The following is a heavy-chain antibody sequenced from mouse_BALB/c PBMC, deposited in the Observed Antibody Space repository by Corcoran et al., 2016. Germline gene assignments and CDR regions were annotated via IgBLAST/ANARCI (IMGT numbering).Heavy chain of an antibody. Sequence: QVQLQQSGAELVKPGASVKISCKATGYTFSSYWIEWVKQRPGHGLEWIGEILPGSGSTNYNEKFKGKATFTADTSSNTAYMQLSSLTSEDSAVYYCARRGYGYPYAMDYWGQGTSVTVSS. D-gene: IGHD2-2*01. J-gene: IGHJ4*01. CDR3: ARRGYGYPYAMDY. CDR2: ILPGSGST. V-gene: IGHV1-9*01. CDR1: GYTFSSYW.